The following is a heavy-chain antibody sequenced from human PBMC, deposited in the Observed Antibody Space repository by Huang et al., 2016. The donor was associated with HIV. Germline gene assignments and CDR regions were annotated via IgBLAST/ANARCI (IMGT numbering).Heavy chain of an antibody. V-gene: IGHV4-34*02. Sequence: QVRLEQWGEGVVKPSDTLSLTCAVYGASFTTYFWSWIRQSPVKGLQWIGEINPGGPSNYNPVFQSRVIMSVDSTKKKFSWSLRDMTAADAAIYYCARLPTPSYYDTWSLSPVEEDFFYFNMDLWGQGTPVIVSS. CDR3: ARLPTPSYYDTWSLSPVEEDFFYFNMDL. D-gene: IGHD3-3*01. CDR1: GASFTTYF. J-gene: IGHJ6*03. CDR2: INPGGPS.